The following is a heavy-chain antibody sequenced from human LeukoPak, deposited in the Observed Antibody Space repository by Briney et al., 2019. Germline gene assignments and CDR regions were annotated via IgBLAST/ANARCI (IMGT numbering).Heavy chain of an antibody. J-gene: IGHJ6*02. CDR3: ARDPEVGFGELLYGMDV. V-gene: IGHV4-38-2*02. CDR1: GYSISSGYY. D-gene: IGHD3-10*01. CDR2: IYHSGST. Sequence: SETLSLTCTVSGYSISSGYYWGWIRQPPGKGLEWIGSIYHSGSTYYNPSLKSRVTISVDTSKNQFSLKLSSVTAADTAVYYCARDPEVGFGELLYGMDVWGQGTTVTVSS.